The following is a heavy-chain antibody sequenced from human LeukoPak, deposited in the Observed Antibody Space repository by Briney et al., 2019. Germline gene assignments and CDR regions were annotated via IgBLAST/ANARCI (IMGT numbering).Heavy chain of an antibody. V-gene: IGHV3-23*01. CDR3: ARDLGCSTTSCRYNWFDP. CDR1: GFTFSSYA. D-gene: IGHD2-2*01. J-gene: IGHJ5*02. CDR2: ISQSGGRST. Sequence: GGSLRLSCAASGFTFSSYAMTWVRQSPGKGLEWVSFISQSGGRSTDYADSVKGRFTISRDNSKNTLYLQMNSLRAEDTALYYCARDLGCSTTSCRYNWFDPWGQGTLVIVSS.